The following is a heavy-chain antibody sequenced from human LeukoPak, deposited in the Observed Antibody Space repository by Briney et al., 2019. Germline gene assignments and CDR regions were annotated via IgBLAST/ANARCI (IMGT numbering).Heavy chain of an antibody. CDR2: IYTSGSP. J-gene: IGHJ3*02. D-gene: IGHD3-16*01. Sequence: PSETLSLTCTVSGGSISSGGYYWSWLRQPAGKGLEWIGRIYTSGSPNYNPSLKSRVTISVDTSKNQFSLKLSSVTAADTAVYYCARDGAWAFDIWGQGTVVTVSS. CDR3: ARDGAWAFDI. V-gene: IGHV4-61*02. CDR1: GGSISSGGYY.